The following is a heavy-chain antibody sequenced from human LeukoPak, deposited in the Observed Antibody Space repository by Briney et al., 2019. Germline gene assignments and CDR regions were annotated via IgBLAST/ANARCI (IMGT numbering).Heavy chain of an antibody. CDR1: GGSISSYY. CDR2: INHSGST. V-gene: IGHV4-34*01. D-gene: IGHD4-17*01. J-gene: IGHJ4*02. Sequence: SETLSLTCTVSGGSISSYYWSWIRQPPGKGLEWIGEINHSGSTNYNPSLKSRVTISVDTSKNQFSLKLSSVTAADTAVYYCARADYGDYYFDYWGQGTLVTVSS. CDR3: ARADYGDYYFDY.